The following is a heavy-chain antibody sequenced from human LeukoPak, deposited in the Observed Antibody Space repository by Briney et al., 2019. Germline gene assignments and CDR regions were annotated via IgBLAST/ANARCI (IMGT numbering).Heavy chain of an antibody. CDR2: IYWDDDK. CDR3: AHSFGNPIFPEYFDY. CDR1: GFSLSTSGVG. V-gene: IGHV2-5*02. Sequence: SGPTLVKPTQTFTLTCTFSGFSLSTSGVGVGWIRQPPGKALEWLALIYWDDDKRYSPSLKSSLTITKDTSKNQVVLTMTNMDPVDTATYYCAHSFGNPIFPEYFDYWGQGTLVTVSS. D-gene: IGHD3-9*01. J-gene: IGHJ4*02.